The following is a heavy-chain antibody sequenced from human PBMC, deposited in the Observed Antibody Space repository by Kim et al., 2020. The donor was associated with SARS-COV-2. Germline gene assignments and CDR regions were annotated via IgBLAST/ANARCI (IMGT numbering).Heavy chain of an antibody. Sequence: GGSLRLSCAASGFTFSSYSMNWVRQAPGKGLEWVSYISSSSSTTYYADSVKGRFTISRDNAKNSLYLQMNSLRAEDTAVYYCARYVDTAMVLAHWGQGTLVTVSS. CDR2: ISSSSSTT. J-gene: IGHJ4*02. V-gene: IGHV3-48*04. D-gene: IGHD5-18*01. CDR1: GFTFSSYS. CDR3: ARYVDTAMVLAH.